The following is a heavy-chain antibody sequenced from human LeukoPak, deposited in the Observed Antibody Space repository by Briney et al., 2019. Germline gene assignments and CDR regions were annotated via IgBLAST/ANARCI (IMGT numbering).Heavy chain of an antibody. CDR1: GGSFSGYY. V-gene: IGHV4-34*01. CDR3: ATTRSERILVVRHYYMDV. Sequence: SETLSLTCAVYGGSFSGYYWSWIRQPPGKGLEWIGEINRSGSTNYNPSLKSRVTISVHTSKNQFSLKLSSVTAADTAVYYCATTRSERILVVRHYYMDVWGKGTTVTVSS. D-gene: IGHD3-3*01. J-gene: IGHJ6*03. CDR2: INRSGST.